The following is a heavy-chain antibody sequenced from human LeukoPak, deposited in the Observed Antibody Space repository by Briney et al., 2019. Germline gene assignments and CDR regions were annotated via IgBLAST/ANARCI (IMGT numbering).Heavy chain of an antibody. CDR1: GYTFTIYG. D-gene: IGHD3-16*02. V-gene: IGHV1-69*13. CDR3: ARRSNYPGNYDYVWGSYRYGDGYYGMDV. CDR2: IIPIFGTA. J-gene: IGHJ6*02. Sequence: ASVKVSCKTSGYTFTIYGISWVRQAPGQGLEWMGGIIPIFGTANYAQKFQGRVTITADESTSTAYMELSSLRSEDTAVYYCARRSNYPGNYDYVWGSYRYGDGYYGMDVWGQGTTVTVSS.